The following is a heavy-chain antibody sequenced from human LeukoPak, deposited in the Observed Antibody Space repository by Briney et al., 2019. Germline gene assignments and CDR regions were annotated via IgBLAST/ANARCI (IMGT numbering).Heavy chain of an antibody. CDR3: ARVDNTLVRGAIPDYFGY. D-gene: IGHD3-10*01. CDR1: GYTFTGYY. CDR2: INPSSGGT. V-gene: IGHV1-2*02. Sequence: RASVKVSCKASGYTFTGYYIHWARQAPGQGLEWMGWINPSSGGTNYAQKFQGRVTMTRDTSISTAYMELSRLRSDDTAVYYCARVDNTLVRGAIPDYFGYWGQGTLVTVSS. J-gene: IGHJ4*02.